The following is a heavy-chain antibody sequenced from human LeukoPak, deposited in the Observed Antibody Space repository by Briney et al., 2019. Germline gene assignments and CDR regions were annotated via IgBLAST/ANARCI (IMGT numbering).Heavy chain of an antibody. Sequence: GGSLRLSCTASGFTFSSYAMSWVRQAPGKGLEWVSAISGSGGSTYYADSVKGRFTISRDNSKNTLYLQMNSLRAEDTAVYYCAKSPGESSSSIYFQHWGQGTLVTVSS. V-gene: IGHV3-23*01. CDR3: AKSPGESSSSIYFQH. CDR2: ISGSGGST. J-gene: IGHJ1*01. CDR1: GFTFSSYA. D-gene: IGHD6-6*01.